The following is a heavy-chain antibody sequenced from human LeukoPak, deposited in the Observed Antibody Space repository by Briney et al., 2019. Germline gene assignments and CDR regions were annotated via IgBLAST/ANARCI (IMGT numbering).Heavy chain of an antibody. CDR3: AKDRVPAAIKAFDY. CDR1: GFTFNTYV. Sequence: GGSLRLSCAASGFTFNTYVMSWVRQAPGKGLDWVSSISTSGGNTYYVDSVKGRFTITRDNSKNTLYLQMNSLRAEDTAVYYCAKDRVPAAIKAFDYWGQGTLVTVSS. D-gene: IGHD2-2*02. V-gene: IGHV3-23*01. CDR2: ISTSGGNT. J-gene: IGHJ4*02.